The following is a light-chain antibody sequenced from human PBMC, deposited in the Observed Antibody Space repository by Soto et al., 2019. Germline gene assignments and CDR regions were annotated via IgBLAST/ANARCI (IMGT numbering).Light chain of an antibody. CDR3: QQSYRTPYT. V-gene: IGKV1-39*01. CDR1: QRITTY. Sequence: IHMTQSPSSLSASVGDRVTITCRASQRITTYLNWYQQKPGKAPKLLISTAATLQGGVPSRFSGSGSGTDFTLTITTLQPEDFATYFCQQSYRTPYTFGQGPKLHIK. CDR2: TAA. J-gene: IGKJ2*01.